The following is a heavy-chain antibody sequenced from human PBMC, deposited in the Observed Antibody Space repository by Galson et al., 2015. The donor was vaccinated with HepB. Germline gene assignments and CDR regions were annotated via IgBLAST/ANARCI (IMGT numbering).Heavy chain of an antibody. CDR3: ARDDRDTSGYSPDH. V-gene: IGHV3-74*01. CDR2: INSDGSDT. Sequence: SLRLSCAASGFTFSKYWMHWVRQAPGKGLVWVSRINSDGSDTTYADSVKGRFTISRDNAKNTLYLQMSSLRAEDTAVYYCARDDRDTSGYSPDHWGQGTLVTVSS. CDR1: GFTFSKYW. D-gene: IGHD3-22*01. J-gene: IGHJ4*02.